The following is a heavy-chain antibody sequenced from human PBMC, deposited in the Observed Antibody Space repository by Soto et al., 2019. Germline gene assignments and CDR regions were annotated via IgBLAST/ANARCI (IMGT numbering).Heavy chain of an antibody. CDR1: EFTFSSYG. J-gene: IGHJ6*03. CDR3: AKSIGYCSGGSCPQIYYYYYYMDV. D-gene: IGHD2-15*01. CDR2: ISYDGSNK. Sequence: GGSLRLSCAASEFTFSSYGMHWVRQAPGKGLEWVAVISYDGSNKYYADSVKGRFTISRDNSKNTLYLQMNSLRAEDTAVYYCAKSIGYCSGGSCPQIYYYYYYMDVWGKGTTVTVSS. V-gene: IGHV3-30*18.